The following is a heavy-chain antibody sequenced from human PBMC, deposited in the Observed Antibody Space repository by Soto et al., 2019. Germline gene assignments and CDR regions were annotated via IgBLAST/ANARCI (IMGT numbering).Heavy chain of an antibody. D-gene: IGHD6-13*01. V-gene: IGHV2-26*01. Sequence: SGPTLVKPTETLTLTYTVSGFSLSNARMGVSWIRQPPGKALEWLAHSFSNDDKSYSTSLKSRLTISKDTTKSQVVLTMTNMDPVDTATYYCARIAAAGYYYYYYYMDVWGKGTTVTVSS. CDR2: SFSNDDK. CDR3: ARIAAAGYYYYYYYMDV. J-gene: IGHJ6*03. CDR1: GFSLSNARMG.